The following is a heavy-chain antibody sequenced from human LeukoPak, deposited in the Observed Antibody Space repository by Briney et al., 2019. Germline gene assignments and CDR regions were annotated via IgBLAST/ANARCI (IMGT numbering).Heavy chain of an antibody. Sequence: PGGTLRLSCAASGFTFSSYWMSWVRQAPGKGLEWVANIKQDGSEKYYVGSVKGRFTISRDNAKNSLYLQMNSLRAEDTAVYYCARVKNLWGSYRSYYFDYWGQGTLVTVSS. CDR1: GFTFSSYW. J-gene: IGHJ4*02. CDR2: IKQDGSEK. D-gene: IGHD3-16*02. CDR3: ARVKNLWGSYRSYYFDY. V-gene: IGHV3-7*01.